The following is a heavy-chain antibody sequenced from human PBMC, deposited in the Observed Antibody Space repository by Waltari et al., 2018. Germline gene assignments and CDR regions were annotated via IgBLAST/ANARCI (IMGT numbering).Heavy chain of an antibody. D-gene: IGHD2-8*01. CDR2: IDPSDSDT. J-gene: IGHJ4*02. CDR1: GYSFTSYW. Sequence: EVQLVQSGAEVKRPGESLKIYCKTSGYSFTSYWISWVRQMPGKGLEWMGAIDPSDSDTRYSPSFQGQVTISADKSISTAYLQWSSLKASDTATYYCAKVGVGNHFDYWGQGVLVTVSS. V-gene: IGHV5-51*01. CDR3: AKVGVGNHFDY.